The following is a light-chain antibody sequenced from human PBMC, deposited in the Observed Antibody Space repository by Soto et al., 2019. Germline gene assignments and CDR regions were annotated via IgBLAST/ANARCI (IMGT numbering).Light chain of an antibody. CDR3: QQRSNWPPIT. CDR1: QNVLSN. CDR2: GAS. J-gene: IGKJ5*01. Sequence: EIVMTQSPATLSVSPGERATLSCRASQNVLSNLAWYQQKPGQTPRLLMYGASTRATGLPARFSGSGSGTQFTLTISSLQSEDFAVYYCQQRSNWPPITFGQGTRLEIK. V-gene: IGKV3-15*01.